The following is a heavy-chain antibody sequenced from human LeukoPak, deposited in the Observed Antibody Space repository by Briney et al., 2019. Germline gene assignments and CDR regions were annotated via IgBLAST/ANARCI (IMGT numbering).Heavy chain of an antibody. CDR2: MNPNSGNT. CDR1: GGTFSSYA. CDR3: ARGQYYDFWSGYYDIRGFDY. D-gene: IGHD3-3*01. Sequence: ASVKVSCKASGGTFSSYAISWVRQATGQGLEWMGWMNPNSGNTGYAQKFQGRVTITRNTSISTAYMELSSLRSEDTAVYYCARGQYYDFWSGYYDIRGFDYWGQGTLVTVSS. V-gene: IGHV1-8*03. J-gene: IGHJ4*02.